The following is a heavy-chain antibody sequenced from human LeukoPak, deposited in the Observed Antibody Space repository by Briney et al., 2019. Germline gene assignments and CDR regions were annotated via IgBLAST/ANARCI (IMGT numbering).Heavy chain of an antibody. CDR2: IKQDGSEK. CDR1: GFSFSTYW. D-gene: IGHD4/OR15-4a*01. CDR3: SRNKGANDYMDV. J-gene: IGHJ6*03. Sequence: GGSLRLSCAASGFSFSTYWMSWVRQAPGKGLERVANIKQDGSEKYYVDSVKGRFTISRDNAKNSLYLQMNSLRAEDTAVYYCSRNKGANDYMDVWGIGTTVIVS. V-gene: IGHV3-7*01.